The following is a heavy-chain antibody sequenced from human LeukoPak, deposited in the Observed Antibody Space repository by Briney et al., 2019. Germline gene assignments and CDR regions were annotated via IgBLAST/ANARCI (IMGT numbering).Heavy chain of an antibody. CDR1: GFTFRSYE. J-gene: IGHJ3*02. Sequence: GGSLRLSCEDSGFTFRSYEMNWVRQAPGKGLEWVANIKQDGSEKYYVDSVKGRFTISRDNAKNSLYLQMNSLRAEDTAVYYCARGLLSGESWAFDIWGQGTMVTVSS. CDR3: ARGLLSGESWAFDI. CDR2: IKQDGSEK. D-gene: IGHD7-27*01. V-gene: IGHV3-7*01.